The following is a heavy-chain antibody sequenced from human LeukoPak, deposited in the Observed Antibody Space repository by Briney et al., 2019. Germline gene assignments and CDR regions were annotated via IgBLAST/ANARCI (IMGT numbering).Heavy chain of an antibody. V-gene: IGHV3-30-3*01. CDR1: GFTFSSYA. CDR2: ISYDGSNE. CDR3: ARDSGGENYYDGRDPKYYFDY. J-gene: IGHJ4*02. Sequence: GGSLRLSCAASGFTFSSYAMHWVRQAPGKGLEWVAVISYDGSNEYYADSVKGRFTISRDNSKNTLYLQMNSLRAEDTAVYYCARDSGGENYYDGRDPKYYFDYWGQGTLVTVSS. D-gene: IGHD3-22*01.